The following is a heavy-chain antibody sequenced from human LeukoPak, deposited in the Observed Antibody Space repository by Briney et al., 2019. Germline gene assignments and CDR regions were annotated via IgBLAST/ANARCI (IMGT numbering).Heavy chain of an antibody. V-gene: IGHV3-23*01. CDR2: INGNGGGS. CDR1: GFTFSDHA. J-gene: IGHJ4*02. Sequence: RAGGSLRLSCAASGFTFSDHAMSWVRQAPAKGLEWVSSINGNGGGSYYIDSVKGRFTVSRDNSKNTLYLQMDSLRGEDTAVYYCAKDFRIGYSAHFDYWGQGALVTVSS. D-gene: IGHD2-21*01. CDR3: AKDFRIGYSAHFDY.